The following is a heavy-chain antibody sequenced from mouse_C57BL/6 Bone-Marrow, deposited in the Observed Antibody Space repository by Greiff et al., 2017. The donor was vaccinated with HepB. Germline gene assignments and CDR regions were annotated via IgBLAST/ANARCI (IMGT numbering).Heavy chain of an antibody. CDR1: GFTFTDYY. CDR3: ARESSDGAWFSY. Sequence: EVKVVESGGGLVQPGGSLSLSCAASGFTFTDYYMSWVRQPPGKALEWLGFIRNKANGYTTEYSASVKGRFTISRDNSQSILYLQMNALRAEDSATYYCARESSDGAWFSYCGQGTLVTVSA. V-gene: IGHV7-3*01. CDR2: IRNKANGYTT. D-gene: IGHD1-1*01. J-gene: IGHJ3*01.